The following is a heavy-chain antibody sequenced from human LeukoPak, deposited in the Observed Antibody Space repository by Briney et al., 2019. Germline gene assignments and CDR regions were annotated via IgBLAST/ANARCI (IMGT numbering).Heavy chain of an antibody. D-gene: IGHD3-3*01. CDR2: IIPIFGTA. V-gene: IGHV1-69*13. CDR3: GSCFWSVYNGFAP. CDR1: GGTFSSYA. J-gene: IGHJ5*02. Sequence: ASVKVSCKASGGTFSSYAISWVRQAPGQGLEWMGGIIPIFGTASYAQKFQGRVTITADESTSTAYMELSSLRSEDTAVYYCGSCFWSVYNGFAPGGQEPLATVPP.